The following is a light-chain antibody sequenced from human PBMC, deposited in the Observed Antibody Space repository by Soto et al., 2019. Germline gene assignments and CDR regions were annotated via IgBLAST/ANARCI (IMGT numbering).Light chain of an antibody. CDR2: GNS. Sequence: QSVLTQPPSLSGAPGQRVTISCTGSSSNIGAGYDVHWYQQLPGTAPKLLIYGNSNRPSGVPDRFSGFKSGTSASLAITGLQAEDEADYYCQSYDSSLSVVFGGGTKVNVL. J-gene: IGLJ2*01. V-gene: IGLV1-40*01. CDR1: SSNIGAGYD. CDR3: QSYDSSLSVV.